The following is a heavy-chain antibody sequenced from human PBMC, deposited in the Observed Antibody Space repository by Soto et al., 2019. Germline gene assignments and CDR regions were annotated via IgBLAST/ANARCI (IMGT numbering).Heavy chain of an antibody. CDR3: AKRDGDPELYYYYGMDV. V-gene: IGHV3-23*01. D-gene: IGHD4-17*01. CDR1: GFTFSSYA. Sequence: EVQLLESGGGLVQPGGSLRLSCAASGFTFSSYAMSWVRQAPGKGLEWVSAISGSGGSTYYADSVKGRFTISRDNSKNTLYLQMNSLRAEDTAVYYCAKRDGDPELYYYYGMDVWGQGTTVTVSS. CDR2: ISGSGGST. J-gene: IGHJ6*02.